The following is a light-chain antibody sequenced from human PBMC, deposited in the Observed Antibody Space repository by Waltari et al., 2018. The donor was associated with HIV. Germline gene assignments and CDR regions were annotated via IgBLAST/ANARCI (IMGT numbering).Light chain of an antibody. J-gene: IGKJ2*01. CDR1: QTVTENY. CDR2: GAS. V-gene: IGKV3-20*01. Sequence: EIVLTQSPDPLSLSPGENATPSCRASQTVTENYLAWYQQKPGQAPRLLIHGASSRATGIPDRFSGSGSGTDFTLTINSLVPGDYAIFYCQQYAKSPRTFGQGTKLE. CDR3: QQYAKSPRT.